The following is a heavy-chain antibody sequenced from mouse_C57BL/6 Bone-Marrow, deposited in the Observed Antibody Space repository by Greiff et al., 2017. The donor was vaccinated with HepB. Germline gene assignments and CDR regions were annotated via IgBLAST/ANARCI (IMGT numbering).Heavy chain of an antibody. D-gene: IGHD1-1*01. Sequence: QVQLQQSGAELVKPGASVKISCKASGYAFSSYWMNWVKQRPGKGLEWIGQIYPGDGDTNYNGKFKGKATLTADKSSSTAYMQLSSLTSEDSAVYFCARFPRGYDGSSPRGEGYWGQGTTLTVSS. CDR1: GYAFSSYW. J-gene: IGHJ2*01. V-gene: IGHV1-80*01. CDR3: ARFPRGYDGSSPRGEGY. CDR2: IYPGDGDT.